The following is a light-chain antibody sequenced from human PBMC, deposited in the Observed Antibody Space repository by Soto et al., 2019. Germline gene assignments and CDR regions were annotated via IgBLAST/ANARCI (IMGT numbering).Light chain of an antibody. J-gene: IGLJ2*01. CDR3: QSYDSSLSAYVV. Sequence: QSVLTQPPSVSGAPGQRVTISCTGSSSYIGAGYDVHWYQQLPGTAPKLLIYGNSNRPSGVPDRFSGSKSGTSASLAITGLQAEDEVDYYCQSYDSSLSAYVVFGGGTKLTVL. V-gene: IGLV1-40*01. CDR1: SSYIGAGYD. CDR2: GNS.